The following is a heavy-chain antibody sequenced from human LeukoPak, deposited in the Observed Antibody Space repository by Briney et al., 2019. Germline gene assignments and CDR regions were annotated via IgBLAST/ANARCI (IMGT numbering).Heavy chain of an antibody. J-gene: IGHJ4*02. Sequence: GASVKVSCKASGYTFREYFTHWVRQAPGQGLEWMGWIKPDSGSTHYAEKFQGRVTMSRDTSLSTAYMDLSGLTSDDTAVYYCLREEICQGSSPDDWVQATLVTVSS. CDR3: LREEICQGSSPDD. CDR2: IKPDSGST. V-gene: IGHV1-2*02. CDR1: GYTFREYF. D-gene: IGHD6-6*01.